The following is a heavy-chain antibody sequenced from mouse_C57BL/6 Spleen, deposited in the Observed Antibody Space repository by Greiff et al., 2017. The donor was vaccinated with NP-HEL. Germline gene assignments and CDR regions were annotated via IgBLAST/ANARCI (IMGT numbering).Heavy chain of an antibody. Sequence: EVQLVESGGGLVKPGGSLKLSCAASGFTFSDYGMHWVRQAPEKGLEWVAYISSGSSTIYYADTVKGRFTISRDNAKNTLFLQMTSLRSEDTAMYYGARNYYGYWALFAYWGQGTLVTVSA. D-gene: IGHD2-2*01. CDR2: ISSGSSTI. J-gene: IGHJ3*01. CDR1: GFTFSDYG. CDR3: ARNYYGYWALFAY. V-gene: IGHV5-17*01.